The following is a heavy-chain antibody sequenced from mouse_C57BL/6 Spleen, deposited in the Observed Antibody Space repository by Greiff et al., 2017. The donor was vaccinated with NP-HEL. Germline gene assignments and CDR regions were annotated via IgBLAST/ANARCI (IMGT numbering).Heavy chain of an antibody. CDR1: GYTFTSYW. CDR2: IHPNSGST. J-gene: IGHJ4*01. V-gene: IGHV1-64*01. CDR3: ARFADYAMDY. Sequence: VKLQQPGAELVKPGASVKLSCKASGYTFTSYWMHWVKQRPGQGLEWIGMIHPNSGSTNYNEKFKSKATLTVDKSSSTAYMQLSSLTSEDSAVYYCARFADYAMDYWGQGTSVTVSS.